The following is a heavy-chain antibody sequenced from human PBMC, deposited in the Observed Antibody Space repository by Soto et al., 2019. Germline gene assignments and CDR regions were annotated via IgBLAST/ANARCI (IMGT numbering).Heavy chain of an antibody. Sequence: QVQLVQSGAEVTKPGASVKVSCKASGYTFTRYSMYWVRQAPGQRLECMGWINAGNDNIKYSQKFQGRVTITTDTYASTAYMDLTSLSSEDTAVYYCAIFGGSVSGWGPGTLVTVSS. CDR1: GYTFTRYS. J-gene: IGHJ4*02. CDR2: INAGNDNI. CDR3: AIFGGSVSG. D-gene: IGHD3-10*01. V-gene: IGHV1-3*01.